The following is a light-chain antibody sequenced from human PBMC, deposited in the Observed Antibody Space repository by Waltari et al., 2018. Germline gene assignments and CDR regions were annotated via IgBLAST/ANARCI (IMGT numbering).Light chain of an antibody. CDR2: EVS. Sequence: QSALTQPASVSGSPGQSITISCTGSSSDVGGYDFVSWYQQHPGKVPKLIIYEVSHRPSGVSTGFSGSKSGNTASLTISGLQSEDEADYYCNSYTSSNTRVFGTGTRVTVL. CDR1: SSDVGGYDF. V-gene: IGLV2-14*03. CDR3: NSYTSSNTRV. J-gene: IGLJ1*01.